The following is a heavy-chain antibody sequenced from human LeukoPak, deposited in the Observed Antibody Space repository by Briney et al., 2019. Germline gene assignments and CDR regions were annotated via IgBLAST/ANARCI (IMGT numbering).Heavy chain of an antibody. Sequence: SVKVSCKASGGTFSSYAISWVRQAPGQGLEWMGGIIPIFGTANYAQKFQGRVTITTDESTSTAYMELSSLRSEDTAVYYCAREGSSGYSTDAFDIWGQGTMVTVSS. CDR2: IIPIFGTA. J-gene: IGHJ3*02. CDR3: AREGSSGYSTDAFDI. V-gene: IGHV1-69*05. CDR1: GGTFSSYA. D-gene: IGHD3-22*01.